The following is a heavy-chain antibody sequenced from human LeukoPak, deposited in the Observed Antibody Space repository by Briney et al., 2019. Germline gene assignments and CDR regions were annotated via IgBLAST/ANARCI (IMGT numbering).Heavy chain of an antibody. CDR1: GGTFSSYA. V-gene: IGHV1-69*04. Sequence: ASVKVSCKASGGTFSSYAISWVRQAPGQGLEWMGRIIPILGIANYAQKFQGRVTITADKSTSTAYMELSSLRSEDTAVYYCARVGYCGGDCYSSFWGQGTLVTVSS. CDR3: ARVGYCGGDCYSSF. D-gene: IGHD2-21*02. CDR2: IIPILGIA. J-gene: IGHJ4*02.